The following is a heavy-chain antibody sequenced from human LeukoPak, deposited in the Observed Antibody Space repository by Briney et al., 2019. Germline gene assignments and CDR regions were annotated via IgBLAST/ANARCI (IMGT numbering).Heavy chain of an antibody. CDR3: ARDEQEGAFDY. CDR1: GFTFSSYE. J-gene: IGHJ4*02. V-gene: IGHV3-48*03. D-gene: IGHD1/OR15-1a*01. Sequence: PGGSLRLSCAASGFTFSSYEMNWVRQAPGKGLEWVSYISSSGSTIYYADSVKGRFTISRDNAKNSLYLQMNSLRAEDTAVYYCARDEQEGAFDYWGQGTLVTVSS. CDR2: ISSSGSTI.